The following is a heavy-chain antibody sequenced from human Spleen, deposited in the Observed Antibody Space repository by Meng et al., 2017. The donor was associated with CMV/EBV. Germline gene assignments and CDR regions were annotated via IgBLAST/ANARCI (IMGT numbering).Heavy chain of an antibody. CDR3: ARLEMPIAYCGADCDY. V-gene: IGHV3-21*01. D-gene: IGHD2-21*01. Sequence: GESLKISCAASGFTFSSYNMNWVRQAPGKGLEWVSSITSSSSYIYYADSVKGRFTISRDNAKNSLYLQMNSLRAEDTAVYYCARLEMPIAYCGADCDYWGQGTLVTVSS. J-gene: IGHJ4*02. CDR2: ITSSSSYI. CDR1: GFTFSSYN.